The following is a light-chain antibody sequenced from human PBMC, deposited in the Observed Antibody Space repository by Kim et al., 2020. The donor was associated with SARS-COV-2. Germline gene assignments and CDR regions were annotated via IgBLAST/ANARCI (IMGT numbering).Light chain of an antibody. CDR1: QSVSGD. J-gene: IGKJ2*01. Sequence: EIVLTQSPATLSLSPGERATLSCRASQSVSGDLAWYQQQPDQAPLRLIYDASNKTTCIPARFSCSGSGTDFTLTISSLEHEDFAAYYCQQPKAFGQGNKLDI. CDR2: DAS. CDR3: QQPKA. V-gene: IGKV3-11*01.